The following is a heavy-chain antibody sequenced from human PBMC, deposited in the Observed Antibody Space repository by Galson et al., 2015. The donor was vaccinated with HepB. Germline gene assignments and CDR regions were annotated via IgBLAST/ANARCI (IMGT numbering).Heavy chain of an antibody. CDR3: ARTYGCSTSKYCMDA. V-gene: IGHV3-13*01. D-gene: IGHD4-17*01. Sequence: ALRLPCSAAGVTFSSYDMHWGRQATGEGLEWVSAIGTAGDTYYPGSVKGRFTISRENAKNSLYLQMNSLRAGGTAVYYCARTYGCSTSKYCMDAWGQGTTVTVSS. CDR2: IGTAGDT. J-gene: IGHJ6*02. CDR1: GVTFSSYD.